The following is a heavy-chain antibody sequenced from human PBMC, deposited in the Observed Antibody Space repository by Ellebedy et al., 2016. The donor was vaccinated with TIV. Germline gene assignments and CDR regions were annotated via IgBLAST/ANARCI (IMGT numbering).Heavy chain of an antibody. CDR1: GYTLSELS. J-gene: IGHJ4*02. V-gene: IGHV1-24*01. CDR3: ATEPPQDRGVITF. Sequence: ASVKVSCKVSGYTLSELSMHWVRQAPGKGLEWMGGFDPEDGEAIYAQKFQGRVTITEDTSTDTAYMKLRRLRSEDTAVYYCATEPPQDRGVITFWGQGTLVTVYS. CDR2: FDPEDGEA. D-gene: IGHD3-10*01.